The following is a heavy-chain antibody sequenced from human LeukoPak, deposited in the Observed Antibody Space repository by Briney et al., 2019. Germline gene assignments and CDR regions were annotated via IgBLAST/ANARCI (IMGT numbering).Heavy chain of an antibody. V-gene: IGHV3-48*04. J-gene: IGHJ4*02. D-gene: IGHD4-17*01. CDR1: RFTFSSYA. Sequence: GGSLRLSCAASRFTFSSYAMSWVRQAPGKGLEWVSYISSSGSTIYYADSVKGRFTISRDNAKNSLYLQMNSLRAEDTAVHYCARDSNGDYIWGYYFDYWGQGTLVTVSS. CDR2: ISSSGSTI. CDR3: ARDSNGDYIWGYYFDY.